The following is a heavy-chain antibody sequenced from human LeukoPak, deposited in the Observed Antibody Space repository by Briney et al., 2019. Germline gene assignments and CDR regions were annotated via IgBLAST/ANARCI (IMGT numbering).Heavy chain of an antibody. J-gene: IGHJ3*02. CDR3: AREGLVRGVPGAFDI. CDR1: GGSISSGGYY. D-gene: IGHD3-10*01. CDR2: IYYSGST. V-gene: IGHV4-39*07. Sequence: SETLSLTCTVSGGSISSGGYYWGWIRQPPGKGLEWIGSIYYSGSTYYNPSLKSRVTISVDTSKNQFSLKPSSVTAADTAVYYCAREGLVRGVPGAFDIWGQGTMVTVSS.